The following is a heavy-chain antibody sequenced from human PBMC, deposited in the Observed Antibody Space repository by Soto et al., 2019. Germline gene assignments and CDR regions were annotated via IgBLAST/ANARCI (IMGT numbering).Heavy chain of an antibody. CDR1: GGSISSGDYY. CDR2: IYYSGST. V-gene: IGHV4-30-4*01. D-gene: IGHD3-16*01. CDR3: AREYVYYYYYGMDV. J-gene: IGHJ6*02. Sequence: SETLSLTCTASGGSISSGDYYWRWIRQPPGKGLEWIGYIYYSGSTYYNPSLKSRVTISVDTSKNQFSLKLSSVTAADTAVYYCAREYVYYYYYGMDVWGQGTTVTVSS.